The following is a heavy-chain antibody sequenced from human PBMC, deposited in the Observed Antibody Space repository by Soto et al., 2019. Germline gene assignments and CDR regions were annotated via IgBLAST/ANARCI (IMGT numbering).Heavy chain of an antibody. Sequence: PGGSLRLSCAASGFTLRSYWMHWFRQAPGKGLVWVSRINSDGSSTSYADSVKGRFTISRDNAKNTLYLQMSSLRAEDTAVYYCARLNRGYCSGGSCPGWFDPWGRGTQVTVSS. CDR3: ARLNRGYCSGGSCPGWFDP. CDR1: GFTLRSYW. CDR2: INSDGSST. D-gene: IGHD2-15*01. J-gene: IGHJ5*02. V-gene: IGHV3-74*01.